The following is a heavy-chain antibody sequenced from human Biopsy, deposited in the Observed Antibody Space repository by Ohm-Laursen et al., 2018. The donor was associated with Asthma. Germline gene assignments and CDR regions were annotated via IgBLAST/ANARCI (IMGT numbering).Heavy chain of an antibody. CDR2: IYYSGGT. CDR1: GGSISSSSYY. CDR3: VSPPGY. Sequence: GTLSLTCTVSGGSISSSSYYWGWIRRPPGKGLEFIGTIYYSGGTYYNPSLKSRVTLSVDASKNQFSLKLTSVTAADTAVYYCVSPPGYWGQGTRVTVSS. J-gene: IGHJ4*02. V-gene: IGHV4-39*01.